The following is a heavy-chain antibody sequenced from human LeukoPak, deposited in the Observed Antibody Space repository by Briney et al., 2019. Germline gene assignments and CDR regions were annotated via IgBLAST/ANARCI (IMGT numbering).Heavy chain of an antibody. V-gene: IGHV1-2*02. D-gene: IGHD2-2*01. J-gene: IGHJ5*02. CDR3: AREWAGYCSSTSCYWFDP. Sequence: ASVKVSCKASGYTFTGYYMHWVRQAPGQGLEWMGWINPNSGGTNYAQKFQGRVTMTRDTSISTAYMELSRLRSDDTAVYYCAREWAGYCSSTSCYWFDPWGQGTLVTVSS. CDR2: INPNSGGT. CDR1: GYTFTGYY.